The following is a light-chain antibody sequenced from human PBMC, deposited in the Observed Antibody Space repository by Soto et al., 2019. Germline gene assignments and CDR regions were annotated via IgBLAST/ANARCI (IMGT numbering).Light chain of an antibody. CDR2: ATS. CDR3: QQSYSTPIT. V-gene: IGKV1-39*01. Sequence: DIQVTQSPSSLSASVGDRVTITCRASQSISSYLNWYQQKPGEAPKLLIYATSTLPSGVPSRFSGSGSGTDFTLTITSLQPEDFATYYCQQSYSTPITFGQGKRLEIK. CDR1: QSISSY. J-gene: IGKJ5*01.